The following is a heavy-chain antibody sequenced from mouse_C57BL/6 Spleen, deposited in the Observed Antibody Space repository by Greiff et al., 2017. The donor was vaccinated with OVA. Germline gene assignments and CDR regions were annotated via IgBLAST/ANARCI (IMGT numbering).Heavy chain of an antibody. CDR2: IDPSDSYT. D-gene: IGHD2-1*01. V-gene: IGHV1-59*01. CDR3: ARAYGNYGYAMDY. Sequence: VQLQQPGAELVRPGPSVKLSCKASGYTFTSYWMHWVKQRPGQGLEWIGVIDPSDSYTNYNQKFKGKATLTVDTSSSTAYMQLSSLTSEDSAVYYCARAYGNYGYAMDYWGQGTSVTVSS. J-gene: IGHJ4*01. CDR1: GYTFTSYW.